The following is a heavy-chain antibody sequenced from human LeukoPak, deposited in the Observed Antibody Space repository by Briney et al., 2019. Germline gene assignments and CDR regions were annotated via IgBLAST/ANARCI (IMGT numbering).Heavy chain of an antibody. CDR2: IIPIFGTA. V-gene: IGHV1-69*13. Sequence: SVKVSCKASGYTFTSYGISWVRQAPGQGLEWMGGIIPIFGTANYAQKFQGRVTITADESTSTAYMELSSLRSEDTAVYYCARDKAAVRGVFDYWGQGTLVTVSS. CDR1: GYTFTSYG. D-gene: IGHD3-10*01. J-gene: IGHJ4*02. CDR3: ARDKAAVRGVFDY.